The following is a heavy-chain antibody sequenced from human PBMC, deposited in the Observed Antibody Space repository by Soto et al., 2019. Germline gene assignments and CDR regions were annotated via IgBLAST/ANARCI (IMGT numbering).Heavy chain of an antibody. CDR2: ISAYNGNT. D-gene: IGHD5-18*01. Sequence: ASVKVSCKASGYTFTSYGISWVRQAPGQGLEWMGWISAYNGNTNYAQKLQGRVTMTTDTSTSTAHMELRSLRSDDTAVYDCAAGYSYGYSGYYYGMDVWGQGTTVTV. CDR3: AAGYSYGYSGYYYGMDV. CDR1: GYTFTSYG. V-gene: IGHV1-18*04. J-gene: IGHJ6*02.